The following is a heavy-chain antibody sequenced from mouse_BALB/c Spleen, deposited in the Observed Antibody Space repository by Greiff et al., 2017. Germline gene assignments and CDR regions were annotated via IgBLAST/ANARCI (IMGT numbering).Heavy chain of an antibody. CDR3: ARGSLDYETSY. V-gene: IGHV5-4*02. CDR1: GFTFSDYY. J-gene: IGHJ3*01. CDR2: ISDGGSYT. D-gene: IGHD2-4*01. Sequence: EVQRVESGGGLVKPGGSLKLSCAASGFTFSDYYMYWVRQTPEKRLEWVATISDGGSYTYYPDSVKGRFTISRDNAKNNLYLQMSSLKSEDTAMYYCARGSLDYETSYWGRGTLVTVSA.